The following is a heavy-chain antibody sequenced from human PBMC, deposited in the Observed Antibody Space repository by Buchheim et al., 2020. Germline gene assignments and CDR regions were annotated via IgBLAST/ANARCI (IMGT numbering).Heavy chain of an antibody. J-gene: IGHJ4*02. CDR1: GFTFSNAW. CDR2: IKGKTGGGTT. D-gene: IGHD3-22*01. V-gene: IGHV3-15*01. CDR3: TTDRYYYDSSGHYTPTYPDY. Sequence: EVQLVESGGGLVQPRGSLRLSCAASGFTFSNAWMSWVRQAPGKGLEWVGRIKGKTGGGTTDYAAPVKGRFTISRDDSKNTLFLQMNSLKTEDTAVYYCTTDRYYYDSSGHYTPTYPDYWGQGSL.